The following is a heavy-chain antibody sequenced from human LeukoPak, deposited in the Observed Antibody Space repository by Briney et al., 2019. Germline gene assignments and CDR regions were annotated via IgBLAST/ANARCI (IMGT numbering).Heavy chain of an antibody. CDR1: GASISSYY. Sequence: SETLSLTCTVSGASISSYYWSWIRQPPGKGLEWIGYLYYSGSTNYNPSLKSRVTISVDTSKNQFSLKLSSVTAADTAVYYCARGWYSSSWYKSDRWFDPWGQGTLVTVSS. CDR2: LYYSGST. D-gene: IGHD6-13*01. V-gene: IGHV4-59*01. CDR3: ARGWYSSSWYKSDRWFDP. J-gene: IGHJ5*02.